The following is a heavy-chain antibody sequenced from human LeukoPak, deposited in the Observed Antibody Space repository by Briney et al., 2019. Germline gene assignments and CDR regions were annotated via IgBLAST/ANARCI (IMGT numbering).Heavy chain of an antibody. D-gene: IGHD2-21*02. CDR1: GGSISSGGYY. Sequence: PSETLSLTCTVSGGSISSGGYYWSWIRQHPGKGLEWIGYIYYSGSTYYNPSLKSRVTISVDTSKNQFSLKLSSVTAAATAVYYCASLVVVTAANWFDPWGQGTLVTASS. J-gene: IGHJ5*02. V-gene: IGHV4-31*03. CDR2: IYYSGST. CDR3: ASLVVVTAANWFDP.